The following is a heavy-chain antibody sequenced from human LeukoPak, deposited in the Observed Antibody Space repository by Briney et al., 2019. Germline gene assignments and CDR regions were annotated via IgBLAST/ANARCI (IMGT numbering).Heavy chain of an antibody. V-gene: IGHV4-59*01. D-gene: IGHD6-19*01. Sequence: SETLSLTCTVSGGSISSYYWSWIRQPPGKGLEWIGYIYYSGSTNYNPSLKSRATISVDTSKNQFSLKLNSVTAADTAVYYCARDYAVAGTGWFDPWGQGTLVTVSS. CDR3: ARDYAVAGTGWFDP. CDR2: IYYSGST. CDR1: GGSISSYY. J-gene: IGHJ5*02.